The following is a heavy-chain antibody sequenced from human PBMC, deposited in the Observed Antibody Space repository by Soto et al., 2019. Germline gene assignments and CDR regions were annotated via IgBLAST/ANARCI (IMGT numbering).Heavy chain of an antibody. D-gene: IGHD3-16*01. Sequence: QVQLVESGGGVVQPGRSLRLSCAASGFTFSSYAMHWVRQAPGKGLEWVGVISYDGRNKYYEESVKGRFIISRDNSKNTLYLQMNSLRADDTGVYYCAREIERLLGCWGQGTLVTVSS. V-gene: IGHV3-30*04. CDR1: GFTFSSYA. CDR3: AREIERLLGC. CDR2: ISYDGRNK. J-gene: IGHJ4*02.